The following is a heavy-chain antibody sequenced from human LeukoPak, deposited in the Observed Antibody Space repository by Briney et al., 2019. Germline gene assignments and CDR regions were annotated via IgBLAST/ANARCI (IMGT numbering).Heavy chain of an antibody. CDR2: ISDSGGST. CDR3: AKRCVLMRVILVGFHQEAYYFES. CDR1: GITLSNYG. V-gene: IGHV3-23*01. J-gene: IGHJ4*02. Sequence: GGSLRLSCTVSGITLSNYGMSWLRQAPGKGLEWVGGISDSGGSTNYADSERRGFTLSRETPKHTLSLKMKRPRAEAAVVYFCAKRCVLMRVILVGFHQEAYYFESWGQGALVTVSS. D-gene: IGHD3-22*01.